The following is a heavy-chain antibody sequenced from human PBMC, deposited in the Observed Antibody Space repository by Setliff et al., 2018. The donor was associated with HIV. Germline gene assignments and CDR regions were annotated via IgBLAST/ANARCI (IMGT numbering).Heavy chain of an antibody. D-gene: IGHD3-10*01. Sequence: ASVKVSCKASGYTFTRYYMHWVRQAPGQGLEWMGIINPSGGSTSYAQKFQGRVTMTRDTSTSTVYMELSSLRSEDTAVYYCARARTGSPLAGNWFDPWGQGTLVTVSS. J-gene: IGHJ5*02. CDR3: ARARTGSPLAGNWFDP. CDR2: INPSGGST. V-gene: IGHV1-46*01. CDR1: GYTFTRYY.